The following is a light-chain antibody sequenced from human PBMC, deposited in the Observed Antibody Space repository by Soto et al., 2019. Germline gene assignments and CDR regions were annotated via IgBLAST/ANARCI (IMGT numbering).Light chain of an antibody. Sequence: QSVLTQPASVSGSPGQSITISCTGISRDIRAYNFVSWYQQHPGKAPKLMLYDVNIRPSGVSNRFSGSKSGNTASLTISGLQAEDEADYYCTSWTTSTTMIFGGWTKNTVL. CDR1: SRDIRAYNF. CDR2: DVN. V-gene: IGLV2-14*03. CDR3: TSWTTSTTMI. J-gene: IGLJ2*01.